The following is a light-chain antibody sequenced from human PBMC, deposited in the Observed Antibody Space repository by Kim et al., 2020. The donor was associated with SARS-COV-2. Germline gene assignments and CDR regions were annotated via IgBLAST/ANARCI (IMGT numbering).Light chain of an antibody. CDR3: MQGLQTLRT. V-gene: IGKV2-28*01. CDR1: QSLLHSNGENY. J-gene: IGKJ1*01. Sequence: PASMSCRSTQSLLHSNGENYLDWYVQKPGQSLQRLIYLGFKRASGVPDRFSGSVSGTDFTLKISRVQAEDVGVYYCMQGLQTLRTFGQGTKVDIK. CDR2: LGF.